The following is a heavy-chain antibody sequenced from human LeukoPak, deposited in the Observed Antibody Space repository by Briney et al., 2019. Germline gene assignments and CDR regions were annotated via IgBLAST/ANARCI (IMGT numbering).Heavy chain of an antibody. CDR1: DGSISSGDYY. J-gene: IGHJ4*02. CDR2: IYYSGYT. CDR3: ARARAYYYEYGFDY. Sequence: SETLSLTCTVSDGSISSGDYYWSWIRQPPGKGLEWIGYIYYSGYTYYSPSLKSRVTISVDTSKNQFSLKLSSVTAADTAVYYCARARAYYYEYGFDYWGQGTLVTVSS. V-gene: IGHV4-30-4*01. D-gene: IGHD3-22*01.